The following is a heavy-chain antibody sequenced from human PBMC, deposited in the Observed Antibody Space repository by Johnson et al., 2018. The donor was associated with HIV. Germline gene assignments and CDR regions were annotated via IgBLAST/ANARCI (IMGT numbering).Heavy chain of an antibody. D-gene: IGHD1-26*01. CDR1: GFTFSTYW. CDR2: INQDGSAK. Sequence: MQLVESGGGVVQPGRSLRLSCAASGFTFSTYWMNWVRQAPGKGLEWLANINQDGSAKYSVDSLKGRFTISRDNVKNSLYLQMNSLRVEDAAVYYCVRGRDSSGDGGAFDIWGEGTVVTVSS. J-gene: IGHJ3*02. V-gene: IGHV3-7*05. CDR3: VRGRDSSGDGGAFDI.